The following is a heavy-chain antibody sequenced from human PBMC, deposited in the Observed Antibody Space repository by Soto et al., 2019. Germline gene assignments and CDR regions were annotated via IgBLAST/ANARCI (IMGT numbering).Heavy chain of an antibody. D-gene: IGHD3-10*01. CDR3: ARTYGSGSRYYYYDMDV. CDR2: INPNSGGT. CDR1: GYTFTGYY. J-gene: IGHJ6*02. Sequence: ASVKVSCKASGYTFTGYYMHWVRQAPGQGLEWMGWINPNSGGTNYAQKFQGWVTMTRDTSISTAYMELSRLRSDDTAVYYCARTYGSGSRYYYYDMDVWGQGTTVTVSS. V-gene: IGHV1-2*04.